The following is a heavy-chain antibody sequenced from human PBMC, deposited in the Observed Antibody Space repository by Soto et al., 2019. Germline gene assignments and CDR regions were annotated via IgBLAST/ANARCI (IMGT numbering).Heavy chain of an antibody. CDR3: ARGDGDYYDGNGYLGRH. CDR2: INSDGSRT. D-gene: IGHD3-22*01. CDR1: GITFSSYW. Sequence: EVQLVESGGGIVQPGGSLRLSCAASGITFSSYWMHWVRQAPGKGLVWVSRINSDGSRTSYADSAKGRFTISRDNAKNTVYLQMNSLRAEDTAVYYCARGDGDYYDGNGYLGRHWGQGTLVTVSS. V-gene: IGHV3-74*01. J-gene: IGHJ4*02.